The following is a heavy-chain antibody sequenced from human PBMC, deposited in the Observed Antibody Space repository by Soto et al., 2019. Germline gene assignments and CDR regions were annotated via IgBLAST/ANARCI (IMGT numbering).Heavy chain of an antibody. Sequence: QITLKESGPPLVKPTQTLTLTCTFSGFSLSTTGVGVGWIRQPPGKALEWLALIYLDDDNRYSPSLKSRLTITQDTSKTQVVLTMTNMNPLDTATYYCAHSRIAAPGLLDYWGQGTLVTVSS. J-gene: IGHJ4*02. CDR3: AHSRIAAPGLLDY. V-gene: IGHV2-5*02. CDR2: IYLDDDN. CDR1: GFSLSTTGVG. D-gene: IGHD6-13*01.